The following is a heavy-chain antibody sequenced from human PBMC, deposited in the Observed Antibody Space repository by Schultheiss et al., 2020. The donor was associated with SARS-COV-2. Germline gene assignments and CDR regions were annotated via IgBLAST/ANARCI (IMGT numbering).Heavy chain of an antibody. Sequence: SETLSLTCAVYGGSFSGYNWSWIRQPPGKGLEWIGYIYYSGNNYYNPSVNSLVTISVDTSKNQFSLKLSSVTAADTAVYYCARVGGHPVYNWFDPWGQGTLVTVSS. CDR1: GGSFSGYN. CDR3: ARVGGHPVYNWFDP. J-gene: IGHJ5*02. CDR2: IYYSGNN. V-gene: IGHV4-34*09. D-gene: IGHD3-16*01.